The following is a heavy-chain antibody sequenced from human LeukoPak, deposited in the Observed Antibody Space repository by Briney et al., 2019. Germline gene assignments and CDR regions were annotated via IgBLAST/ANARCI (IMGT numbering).Heavy chain of an antibody. Sequence: GSLSLSCAASGFTFSSYAMSWVRPAPGKGLEWVSAISGSGGSTYYADSVKGRFTISRDNSKNTLYLQMNSLRVEDMAVYYCAREKPTSDYYYYGMDVWGQGTTITVSS. D-gene: IGHD2-2*01. V-gene: IGHV3-23*01. CDR1: GFTFSSYA. CDR3: AREKPTSDYYYYGMDV. CDR2: ISGSGGST. J-gene: IGHJ6*02.